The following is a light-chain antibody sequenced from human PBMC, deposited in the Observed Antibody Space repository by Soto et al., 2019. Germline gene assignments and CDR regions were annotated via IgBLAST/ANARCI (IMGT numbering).Light chain of an antibody. V-gene: IGKV3-11*01. Sequence: PADRATLSCSASHSVRSSLAWFQQKHGQAHRLLIYDASKRATGIPARFSGSASGADFTLTISSLEPGDFAVYYCQQRSDWPPELTFGGGTKVDIK. J-gene: IGKJ4*01. CDR3: QQRSDWPPELT. CDR1: HSVRSS. CDR2: DAS.